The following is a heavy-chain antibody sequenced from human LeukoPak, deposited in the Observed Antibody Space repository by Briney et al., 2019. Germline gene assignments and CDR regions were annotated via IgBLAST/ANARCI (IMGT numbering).Heavy chain of an antibody. CDR1: GFTFSSYE. CDR3: ARPVRGVIGYWFDP. V-gene: IGHV3-48*03. D-gene: IGHD3-10*01. CDR2: ISSSGSTI. J-gene: IGHJ5*02. Sequence: GGSLRLSCAASGFTFSSYEMNWVRQAPGKGLEWVAYISSSGSTIYYADSVKGRFTISRDNAKNSLYLQMNSLRAEDTAVYYCARPVRGVIGYWFDPWGQGTLVTVSS.